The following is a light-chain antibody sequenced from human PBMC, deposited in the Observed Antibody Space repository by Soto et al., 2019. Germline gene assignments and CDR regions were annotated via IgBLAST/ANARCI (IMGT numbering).Light chain of an antibody. Sequence: QSALTQPRSVSGSPGQSVTISCTGTSSDPGGYNYVSWYQQHPGKAPKLMICDVSKRPSGVPDRFSGSKSGNTASLTISGLQAEDEADYHCCSYAGSYTLVFGGGTKLTVL. CDR2: DVS. J-gene: IGLJ2*01. CDR1: SSDPGGYNY. CDR3: CSYAGSYTLV. V-gene: IGLV2-11*01.